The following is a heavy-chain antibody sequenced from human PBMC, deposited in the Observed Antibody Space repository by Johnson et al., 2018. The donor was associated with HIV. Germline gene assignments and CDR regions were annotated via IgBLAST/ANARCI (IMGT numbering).Heavy chain of an antibody. CDR2: IKQDGSEK. V-gene: IGHV3-7*01. CDR1: GFTFSNYA. D-gene: IGHD6-13*01. J-gene: IGHJ3*02. Sequence: MLLVESGGGVVQPGRSPRLSCTASGFTFSNYAIHWVRQAPGKGLEWVANIKQDGSEKYNVDSVKGRFTISRDNAKNSLYLQMNSLRAEDTAVYYCARDGAQQLARDAFDIWGQGTMVTVSS. CDR3: ARDGAQQLARDAFDI.